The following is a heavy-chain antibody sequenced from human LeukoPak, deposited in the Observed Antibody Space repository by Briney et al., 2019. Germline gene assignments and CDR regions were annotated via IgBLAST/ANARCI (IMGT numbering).Heavy chain of an antibody. V-gene: IGHV1-18*04. CDR1: GSIFTSYY. CDR3: ARTHTIFGVVIESDAFDI. CDR2: ISAYNGNT. D-gene: IGHD3-3*01. J-gene: IGHJ3*02. Sequence: ASVKVSCKASGSIFTSYYIHWVRQAPGQGLEWMGGISAYNGNTNYAQKLQGRVTMTTDTSTSTAYMELRSLRSDDTAVYYCARTHTIFGVVIESDAFDIWGQGTMVTVSS.